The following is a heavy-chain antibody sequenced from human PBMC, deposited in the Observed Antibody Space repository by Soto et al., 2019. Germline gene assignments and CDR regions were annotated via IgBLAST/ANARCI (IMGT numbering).Heavy chain of an antibody. D-gene: IGHD3-3*01. CDR1: GFTFSSYW. V-gene: IGHV3-7*01. CDR3: ASLPFLEWLSDFDY. J-gene: IGHJ4*02. CDR2: IKQDGSEK. Sequence: PGGSLRLSCAASGFTFSSYWMSWVRQAPGKGLEWVANIKQDGSEKYYVDSVKGRFTISRDNAKNSLYLQMNSLRAEDTAVYYCASLPFLEWLSDFDYWGQGTLVTVSS.